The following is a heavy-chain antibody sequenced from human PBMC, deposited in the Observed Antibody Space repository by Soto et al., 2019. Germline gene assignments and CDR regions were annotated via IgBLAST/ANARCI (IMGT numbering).Heavy chain of an antibody. CDR3: ARDSLGGYSYGYFDY. V-gene: IGHV1-69*04. J-gene: IGHJ4*01. CDR2: IIPILGIA. D-gene: IGHD5-18*01. Sequence: ASVKVSCKASGGTISSYTISWVRQAPGQGLEWMGRIIPILGIANYAQKFQGRVTITADKSTSTAYMELSSLRSEDTAVYFCARDSLGGYSYGYFDYWGQGTLVTVSS. CDR1: GGTISSYT.